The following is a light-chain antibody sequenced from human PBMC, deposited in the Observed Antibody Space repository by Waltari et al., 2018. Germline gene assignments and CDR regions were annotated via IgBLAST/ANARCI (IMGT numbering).Light chain of an antibody. CDR2: DVT. V-gene: IGLV2-11*01. CDR1: SSDVGGYNY. J-gene: IGLJ3*02. Sequence: QSALTQPRPVSGSPGPSVTISCTGNSSDVGGYNYVSWYQHHPGKAPKLIIYDVTKRPSGVPDRFSASKSDNTASLTISGLQAEDEADYYCCSYAGSITFWVFGGGTKLTVL. CDR3: CSYAGSITFWV.